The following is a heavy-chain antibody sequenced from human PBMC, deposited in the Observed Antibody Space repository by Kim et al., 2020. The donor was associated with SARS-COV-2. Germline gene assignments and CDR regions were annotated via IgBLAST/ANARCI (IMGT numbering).Heavy chain of an antibody. D-gene: IGHD3-9*01. Sequence: SETLSLTCTVSGGSISSYYWSWIRQPPGKGLEWIGYIYYSGSTNYNPSLKSRVTISVDTSKNQFSLKLSSVTAADTAVYYCARGGSESENFDWFPIDYWGQGTLVTVSS. CDR2: IYYSGST. V-gene: IGHV4-59*13. CDR3: ARGGSESENFDWFPIDY. J-gene: IGHJ4*02. CDR1: GGSISSYY.